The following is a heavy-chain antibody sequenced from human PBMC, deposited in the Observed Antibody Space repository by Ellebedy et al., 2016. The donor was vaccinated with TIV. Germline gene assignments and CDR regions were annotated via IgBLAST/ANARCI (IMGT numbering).Heavy chain of an antibody. Sequence: SETLSLXXTVSGGSITSGDYYWTWIRQHPGKGLEWIGYVYYSANTYYNPSLKSRITISVDTSKNQFSLKLSSVTAADTAVYYCATLTKDDCTNGVCYRAYYYGMDVWGQGTTVTVSS. V-gene: IGHV4-31*03. J-gene: IGHJ6*02. D-gene: IGHD2-8*01. CDR3: ATLTKDDCTNGVCYRAYYYGMDV. CDR1: GGSITSGDYY. CDR2: VYYSANT.